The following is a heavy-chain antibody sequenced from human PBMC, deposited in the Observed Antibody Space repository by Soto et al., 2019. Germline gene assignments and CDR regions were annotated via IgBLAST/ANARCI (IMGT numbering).Heavy chain of an antibody. CDR2: ISASDGST. Sequence: ASVKVSCKASGYAFSFGFSWVRQSPGQGLEWMGWISASDGSTNSAQKFRGRISLTTDTSMNTAYLDLLSLTSDDTAVYFCATYYFGSGSYYRFDNWGQGTLVTVSS. V-gene: IGHV1-18*01. CDR3: ATYYFGSGSYYRFDN. J-gene: IGHJ4*02. CDR1: GYAFSFG. D-gene: IGHD3-10*01.